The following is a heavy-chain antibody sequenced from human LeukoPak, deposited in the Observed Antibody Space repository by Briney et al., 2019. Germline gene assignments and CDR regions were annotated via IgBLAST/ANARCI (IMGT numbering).Heavy chain of an antibody. D-gene: IGHD6-13*01. Sequence: GGSLRLSCSASGFTFSSYSVNWVRQAPGRGLEWVSSINSSSSYIYYADSVKGRFTISRDNAKNSLYLQMNSLRAEDTAVYYCARALGVAAALGPYYFDYWGQGTLVTVSS. CDR2: INSSSSYI. J-gene: IGHJ4*02. CDR3: ARALGVAAALGPYYFDY. V-gene: IGHV3-21*01. CDR1: GFTFSSYS.